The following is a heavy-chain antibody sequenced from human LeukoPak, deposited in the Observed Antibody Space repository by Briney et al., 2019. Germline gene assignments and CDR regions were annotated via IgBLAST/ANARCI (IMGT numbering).Heavy chain of an antibody. CDR2: IDNDGNGI. CDR3: ATGGGWEPSSGVVTHIDV. J-gene: IGHJ6*03. CDR1: GFMFSGYW. Sequence: GGSLRLSCAASGFMFSGYWMHWVRQGPEEGLELVSRIDNDGNGIIYADSVKGRFTTSRDNAKNTLYLQMSSLRVEDTAVYYCATGGGWEPSSGVVTHIDVWGKGTTVTVSS. V-gene: IGHV3-74*01. D-gene: IGHD3-3*01.